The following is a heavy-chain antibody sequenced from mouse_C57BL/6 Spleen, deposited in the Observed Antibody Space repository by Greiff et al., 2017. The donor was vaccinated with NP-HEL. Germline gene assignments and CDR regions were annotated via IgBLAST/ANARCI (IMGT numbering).Heavy chain of an antibody. CDR2: IYPGDGDT. V-gene: IGHV1-82*01. Sequence: QVQLQQSGPELVKPGASVKISCKASGYAFSSSWMNWVKQRPGKGLEWIRRIYPGDGDTNYNGKFKGKATLTADKSSSTAYMQLSSLTSEDSAVYFCARLIKSYFDYWGQGTTLTVSS. D-gene: IGHD2-4*01. CDR3: ARLIKSYFDY. J-gene: IGHJ2*01. CDR1: GYAFSSSW.